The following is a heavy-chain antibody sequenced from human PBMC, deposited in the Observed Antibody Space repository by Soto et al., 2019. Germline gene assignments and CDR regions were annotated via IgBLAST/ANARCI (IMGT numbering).Heavy chain of an antibody. CDR3: EKDIEVAGTGYGMDV. CDR1: GFTFDDYA. Sequence: EVQLVESGGGLVQPGRSLRLSCAASGFTFDDYAMHWVRQAPGKGLEWVSGISWNSGSIGYADSVKGRFTISRDNAKDSLYLQMNSLRAEDTALYYCEKDIEVAGTGYGMDVWGQGTTVTVSS. D-gene: IGHD7-27*01. V-gene: IGHV3-9*01. J-gene: IGHJ6*02. CDR2: ISWNSGSI.